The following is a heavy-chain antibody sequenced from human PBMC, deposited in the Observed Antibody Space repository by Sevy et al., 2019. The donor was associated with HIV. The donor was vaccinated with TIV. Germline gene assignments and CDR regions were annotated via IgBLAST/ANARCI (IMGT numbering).Heavy chain of an antibody. CDR1: GFTFSSYS. Sequence: GGSLRLSCAASGFTFSSYSMNWVCQAPGKGLEWVSSISSSSSYIYYADSVKGRFTISRDNAKNSLYLQMNSLRAEDTAVYYCARGSKQWLAYDYWGQGTLVTVSS. CDR2: ISSSSSYI. J-gene: IGHJ4*02. D-gene: IGHD6-19*01. CDR3: ARGSKQWLAYDY. V-gene: IGHV3-21*01.